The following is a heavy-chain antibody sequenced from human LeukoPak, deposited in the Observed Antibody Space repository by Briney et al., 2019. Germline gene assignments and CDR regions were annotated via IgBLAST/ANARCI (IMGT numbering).Heavy chain of an antibody. V-gene: IGHV3-48*01. J-gene: IGHJ6*02. CDR1: GFTFSSHS. D-gene: IGHD6-13*01. Sequence: GGSLRLSCAASGFTFSSHSMNWVRQAPGKGLEWLSYITPSGVTMSNSDSVRGRFTISRDNSKNTLYLQMNSLRAEDTAVYYCAREDSSSRHGDYYYGMDVWGQGTTVTVSS. CDR3: AREDSSSRHGDYYYGMDV. CDR2: ITPSGVTM.